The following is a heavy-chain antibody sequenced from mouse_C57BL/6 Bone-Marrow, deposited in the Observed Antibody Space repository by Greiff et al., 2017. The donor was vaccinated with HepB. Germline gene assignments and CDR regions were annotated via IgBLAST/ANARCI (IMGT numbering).Heavy chain of an antibody. CDR2: ISDGGSYT. D-gene: IGHD2-4*01. CDR1: GFTFSSYA. CDR3: ARGGPLYYDYDWYFDV. V-gene: IGHV5-4*01. J-gene: IGHJ1*03. Sequence: VQLKESGGGLVKPGGSLKLSCAASGFTFSSYAMSWVRQTPEKRLEWVATISDGGSYTYYPDNVKGRFTISRDNAKNNLYLQMSHLKSEDTAMYYCARGGPLYYDYDWYFDVWGTGTTVTVSS.